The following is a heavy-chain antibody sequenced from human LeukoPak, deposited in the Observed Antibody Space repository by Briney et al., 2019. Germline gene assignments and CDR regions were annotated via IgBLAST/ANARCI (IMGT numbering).Heavy chain of an antibody. Sequence: PSETLSLTCTVSGGSISSYYWSWIRQPPGKGLEWIGYIYYSGCTNYNPSLKSRVTISVDTSKNQFSLKLSSVTAADTAVYYCARAPVVVTARYYFDYWGQGTLVTVSS. CDR1: GGSISSYY. J-gene: IGHJ4*02. CDR3: ARAPVVVTARYYFDY. CDR2: IYYSGCT. D-gene: IGHD2-21*02. V-gene: IGHV4-59*01.